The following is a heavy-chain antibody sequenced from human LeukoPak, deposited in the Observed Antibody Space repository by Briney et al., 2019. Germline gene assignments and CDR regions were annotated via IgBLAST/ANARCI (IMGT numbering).Heavy chain of an antibody. J-gene: IGHJ4*02. CDR1: GGSISSDNYY. CDR3: ARVTGYMIEDYFDY. D-gene: IGHD3-22*01. Sequence: SETLSLTCTVSGGSISSDNYYWGWIRQPPGKGLEWIGYIYYSGSTNYNPSLKSRVTISVDTSKNQFSLRLSSVTAADTAVYYCARVTGYMIEDYFDYWGQGTLVTVPS. CDR2: IYYSGST. V-gene: IGHV4-61*01.